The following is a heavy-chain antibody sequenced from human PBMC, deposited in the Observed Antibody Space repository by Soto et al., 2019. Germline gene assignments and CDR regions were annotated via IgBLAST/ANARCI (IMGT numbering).Heavy chain of an antibody. J-gene: IGHJ6*02. CDR2: ISAYNGNT. D-gene: IGHD6-19*01. V-gene: IGHV1-18*01. CDR1: GYTFTSYG. CDR3: ARDRDSSGWYPYYYGMDV. Sequence: GASVKVSCKASGYTFTSYGISWVRQAPGQGLEWMGWISAYNGNTSYAQNLQGRVTMTTDTSTSTAYMELRSLRSDDTAVYYCARDRDSSGWYPYYYGMDVWGQGTTVTVSS.